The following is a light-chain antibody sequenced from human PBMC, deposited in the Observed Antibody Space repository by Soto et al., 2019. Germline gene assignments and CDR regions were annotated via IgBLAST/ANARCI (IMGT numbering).Light chain of an antibody. Sequence: EVVLTQSPGTLSLSPGERVTLSCRTSQSIRSIFLAWYQQKPGQAPRPLIYGASTRATGIPDRLSGSGSGTDFPLTISRLEPEDFAVYYCQQYDTSPPTYTFGQGTKLEIK. V-gene: IGKV3-20*01. CDR2: GAS. J-gene: IGKJ2*01. CDR1: QSIRSIF. CDR3: QQYDTSPPTYT.